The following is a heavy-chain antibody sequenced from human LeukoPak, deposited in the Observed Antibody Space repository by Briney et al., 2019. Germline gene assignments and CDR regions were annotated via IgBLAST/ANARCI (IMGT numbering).Heavy chain of an antibody. J-gene: IGHJ4*02. V-gene: IGHV4-39*07. CDR3: AKGGESSLPFDY. CDR1: GDSISSGTFH. CDR2: ISYGRST. Sequence: PSGTLSLTCTVSGDSISSGTFHWGWIRQPPGKDLEWIGSISYGRSTYYNSALMSRLTMSVDTSKRQFSLKMNSVTAADTAVYYCAKGGESSLPFDYWGQGTLVTVSS. D-gene: IGHD3-10*01.